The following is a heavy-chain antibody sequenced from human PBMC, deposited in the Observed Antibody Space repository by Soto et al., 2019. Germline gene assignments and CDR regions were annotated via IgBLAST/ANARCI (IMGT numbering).Heavy chain of an antibody. D-gene: IGHD3-22*01. Sequence: SETLSLTCSVSGGSVSSNIYYWTWIRQHPGKGPEWIGHIYYSGSTYYNPSLKSRVTISLDMSKNQFSLKLTSVSAADTAVYYCVRATYFSDSSGYTRCFDYWGQGTLVTVSS. CDR2: IYYSGST. CDR1: GGSVSSNIYY. CDR3: VRATYFSDSSGYTRCFDY. J-gene: IGHJ4*02. V-gene: IGHV4-31*03.